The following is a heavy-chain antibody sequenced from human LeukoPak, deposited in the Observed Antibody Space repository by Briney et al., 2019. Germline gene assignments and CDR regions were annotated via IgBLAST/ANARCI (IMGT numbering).Heavy chain of an antibody. Sequence: GGSLRLSCAASGFTFSSYSMNWVRQAPGKGLEWVSSISSSGTYVYYADSVKGRFTISGDNAKNSLSLQMNSLRADDAAVYYCARASSKQLAGYLPDGFDIWGQGTIVTVSS. CDR3: ARASSKQLAGYLPDGFDI. CDR1: GFTFSSYS. CDR2: ISSSGTYV. D-gene: IGHD3-9*01. J-gene: IGHJ3*02. V-gene: IGHV3-21*01.